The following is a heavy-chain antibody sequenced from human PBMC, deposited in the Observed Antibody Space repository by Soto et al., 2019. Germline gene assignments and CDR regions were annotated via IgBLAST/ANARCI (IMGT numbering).Heavy chain of an antibody. CDR1: GFTFSSYA. D-gene: IGHD3-3*01. Sequence: GGSLRLSCAASGFTFSSYAMSWVRQAPGKGLEWVSAISGSGGSTYYADSVRGRFTISRDNSKNTLYLQMNSLRAEDMAVYYCAKYYGAAYYYYYGMDVWGQGTTVTVSS. V-gene: IGHV3-23*01. CDR3: AKYYGAAYYYYYGMDV. CDR2: ISGSGGST. J-gene: IGHJ6*02.